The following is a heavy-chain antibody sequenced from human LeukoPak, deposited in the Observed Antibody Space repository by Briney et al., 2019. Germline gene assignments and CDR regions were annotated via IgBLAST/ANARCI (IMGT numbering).Heavy chain of an antibody. CDR3: ARDFGY. CDR2: IKQDGSEK. CDR1: GFTLSRYW. J-gene: IGHJ4*02. Sequence: GGSLRLSCASSGFTLSRYWMSWVRQAPGKGLEWVANIKQDGSEKYYVDSVKGRFTISRDNAKNSLYLQMNSLRAEDTGVYYCARDFGYWGQGTLVTVSS. V-gene: IGHV3-7*01.